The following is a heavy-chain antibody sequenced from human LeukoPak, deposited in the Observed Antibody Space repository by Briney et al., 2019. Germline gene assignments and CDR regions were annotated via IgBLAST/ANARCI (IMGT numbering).Heavy chain of an antibody. CDR1: GFTFSSYG. D-gene: IGHD3-22*01. Sequence: PGGSLRLSCAASGFTFSSYGMHWVRQAPGKGLEWVAFIRYDGSNKYYADSVKGRFTISRDNSKNTLYLQMNSLRAEDTAVYYCAKLQIRETYYYDSSGYHFDYWGQGTLVTVSS. J-gene: IGHJ4*02. V-gene: IGHV3-30*02. CDR3: AKLQIRETYYYDSSGYHFDY. CDR2: IRYDGSNK.